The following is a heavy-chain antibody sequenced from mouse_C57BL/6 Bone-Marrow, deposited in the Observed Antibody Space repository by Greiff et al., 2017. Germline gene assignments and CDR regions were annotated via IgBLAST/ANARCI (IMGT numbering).Heavy chain of an antibody. Sequence: QVQLQQSGAELMKPGASVKLSCKASGYTFTGYWIAWVNQRPGQGLEWIGEILPGGGCTNYNDKFKGRATFTADTSSNTAYMQLSSLTTEDSAIYYCAYNCLWYFDVWGTGTTVTVSA. CDR1: GYTFTGYW. D-gene: IGHD1-3*01. CDR2: ILPGGGCT. J-gene: IGHJ1*03. V-gene: IGHV1-9*01. CDR3: AYNCLWYFDV.